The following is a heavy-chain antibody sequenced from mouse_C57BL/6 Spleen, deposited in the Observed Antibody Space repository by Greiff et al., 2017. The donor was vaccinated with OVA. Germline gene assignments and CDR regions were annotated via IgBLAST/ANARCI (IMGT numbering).Heavy chain of an antibody. CDR3: AIGYYGYDDYYAMDY. J-gene: IGHJ4*01. Sequence: QVQLQQPGAELVKPGASVKVSCKASGYTFTSSWMPWVKQRPGQGLEWIGRIHPSDSDTNYNQQFKGKATLTVDKSPSTAYMQLSSLTSEDSAVYYCAIGYYGYDDYYAMDYWGQGTSVTVSS. D-gene: IGHD2-2*01. CDR2: IHPSDSDT. V-gene: IGHV1-74*01. CDR1: GYTFTSSW.